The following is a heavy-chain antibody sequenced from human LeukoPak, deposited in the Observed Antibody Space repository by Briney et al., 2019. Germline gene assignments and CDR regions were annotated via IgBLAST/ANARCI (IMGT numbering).Heavy chain of an antibody. Sequence: PSETLSLTCTVSGGSIINNYWSWIRQPPEKGXXXIGYVYYDGSTNYNPSLKSRVTMSVDTSKNQLSLKLTSVTAADTAMYYCARHPPATGRFDYWGQGTLVTVSS. D-gene: IGHD1-14*01. CDR2: VYYDGST. V-gene: IGHV4-59*01. CDR3: ARHPPATGRFDY. J-gene: IGHJ4*02. CDR1: GGSIINNY.